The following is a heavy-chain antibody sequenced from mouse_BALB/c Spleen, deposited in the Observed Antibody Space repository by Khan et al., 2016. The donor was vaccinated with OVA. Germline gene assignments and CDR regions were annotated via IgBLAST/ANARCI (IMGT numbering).Heavy chain of an antibody. J-gene: IGHJ3*01. D-gene: IGHD1-1*01. CDR3: ARGGYSVFAY. CDR1: GYTFTDYV. Sequence: QVQLQQPGPELVKPGASVKMSCKASGYTFTDYVINWVKQRTGQGLEWIGDIYPGSGSTYYNEKFKGKAKLTADKSSNTAYIQLSSLAFEDSAVYFCARGGYSVFAYWGQGTLVTVS. V-gene: IGHV1-77*01. CDR2: IYPGSGST.